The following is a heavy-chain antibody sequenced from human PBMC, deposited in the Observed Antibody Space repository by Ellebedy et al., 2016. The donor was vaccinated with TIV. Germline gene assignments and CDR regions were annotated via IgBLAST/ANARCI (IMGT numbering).Heavy chain of an antibody. V-gene: IGHV3-74*01. J-gene: IGHJ6*02. CDR3: AKNDRVVNYGVDV. CDR1: GFTFNNYW. CDR2: INSDGSGT. Sequence: GGSLRLXCVASGFTFNNYWMHWARQVPGKGLVWVARINSDGSGTSYADSVRGRFTISRDNAKNTLYLQMNTLGVEDSAVYYCAKNDRVVNYGVDVWGQGTRVNVSS. D-gene: IGHD1-1*01.